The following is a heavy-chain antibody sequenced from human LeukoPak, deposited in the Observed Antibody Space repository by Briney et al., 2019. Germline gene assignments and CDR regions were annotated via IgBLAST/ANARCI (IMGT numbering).Heavy chain of an antibody. CDR3: ARVVRRDGYKIGPGAFDY. D-gene: IGHD5-24*01. Sequence: PSETLSLTCTVSGGSISSSSYYWGWIRQPPGKGLEWIGSIYYSGSTYYNPSPKGRVTISVDTSKNQFSLKLSSVTAADTAVYYCARVVRRDGYKIGPGAFDYWGQGTLVTVSS. CDR2: IYYSGST. V-gene: IGHV4-39*07. J-gene: IGHJ4*02. CDR1: GGSISSSSYY.